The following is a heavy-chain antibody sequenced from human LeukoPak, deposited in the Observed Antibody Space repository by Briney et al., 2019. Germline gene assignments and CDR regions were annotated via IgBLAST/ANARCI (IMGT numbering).Heavy chain of an antibody. CDR3: ARDPFRGESFDY. CDR2: MYFSGSP. J-gene: IGHJ4*02. Sequence: SETLSLTCSVSGGSTTSNNYYWAWIRQPPGKGLEWIGSMYFSGSPNYNPSLKSRATMSVDTSKNQFSLKLSSVTAADTAVYYCARDPFRGESFDYWGQGTLVTVSS. D-gene: IGHD3-10*01. CDR1: GGSTTSNNYY. V-gene: IGHV4-39*02.